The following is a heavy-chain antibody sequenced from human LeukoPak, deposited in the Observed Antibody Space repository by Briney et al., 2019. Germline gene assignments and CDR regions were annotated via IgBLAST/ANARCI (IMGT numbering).Heavy chain of an antibody. CDR1: GFTLSSSW. CDR3: VRAHHPGGWFDP. Sequence: GRSLRLSCAASGFTLSSSWTTWVRQAPGKGLEWVASINQDGGEIHYVDSVKGRFTISRDNAKNSLYLQMNSLTAEDTAVHYCVRAHHPGGWFDPWGQGTLVTVSS. J-gene: IGHJ5*02. CDR2: INQDGGEI. V-gene: IGHV3-7*04. D-gene: IGHD3-10*01.